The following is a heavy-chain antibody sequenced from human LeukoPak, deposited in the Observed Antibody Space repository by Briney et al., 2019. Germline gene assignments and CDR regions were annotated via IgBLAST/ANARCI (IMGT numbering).Heavy chain of an antibody. CDR2: IKSKTDGGTT. CDR1: GFTFSNAW. Sequence: PGGSLRLSCAASGFTFSNAWMSWVRQAPGKGLEWVGRIKSKTDGGTTGYAAPVKGRFTISRDDSKNTLYLQMNSLKTEDTAVYYCTTDREWIQLWFYFDYWGQGTLVTVSS. D-gene: IGHD5-18*01. CDR3: TTDREWIQLWFYFDY. J-gene: IGHJ4*02. V-gene: IGHV3-15*01.